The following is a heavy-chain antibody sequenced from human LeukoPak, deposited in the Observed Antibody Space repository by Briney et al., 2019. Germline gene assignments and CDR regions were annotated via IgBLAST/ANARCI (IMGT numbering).Heavy chain of an antibody. CDR3: ARFMTTVTLRLLDY. CDR2: IYYSGST. Sequence: SQTLSLTCTVSGGSISSGDYYWSWTRQPPGKGLEWIGYIYYSGSTYYNPSLKSRVTISVDTSKNQFSLKLSSVTAADTAVYYCARFMTTVTLRLLDYWGQGTLVTVS. V-gene: IGHV4-30-4*08. CDR1: GGSISSGDYY. J-gene: IGHJ4*02. D-gene: IGHD4-17*01.